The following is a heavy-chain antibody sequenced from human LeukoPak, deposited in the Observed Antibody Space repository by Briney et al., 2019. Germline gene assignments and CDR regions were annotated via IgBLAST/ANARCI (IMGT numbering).Heavy chain of an antibody. CDR2: ISYDGSNK. D-gene: IGHD2-2*01. V-gene: IGHV3-30*01. J-gene: IGHJ3*02. CDR1: GFTFSSYA. CDR3: ARDCSSTSCYGWFAFDI. Sequence: GRSLRLSCAASGFTFSSYAMHWVRQAPGKGLEWVAVISYDGSNKYYADSVKGRFTISRDNSKNTLYLQMNSLRAEDTAVYYCARDCSSTSCYGWFAFDIWGQGTMVTVSS.